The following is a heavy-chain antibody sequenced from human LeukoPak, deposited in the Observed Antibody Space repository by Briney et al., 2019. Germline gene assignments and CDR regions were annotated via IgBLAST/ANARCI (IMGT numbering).Heavy chain of an antibody. V-gene: IGHV4-34*01. J-gene: IGHJ4*02. CDR2: INHSGST. CDR1: GGSISTYY. CDR3: ARDYQYCYDSSGPGGFDY. D-gene: IGHD3-22*01. Sequence: SETLSLTCTVSGGSISTYYWSWIRQPPGKGLEWIGEINHSGSTNYNPSLKSRVTISVDTSKNQFSLKLSSVTAADTAVYYCARDYQYCYDSSGPGGFDYWGQGTLVTVSS.